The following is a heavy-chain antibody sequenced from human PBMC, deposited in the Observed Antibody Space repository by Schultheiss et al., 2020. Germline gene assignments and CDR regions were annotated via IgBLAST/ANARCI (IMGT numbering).Heavy chain of an antibody. D-gene: IGHD2-2*01. CDR2: ISWDGGST. CDR1: GFTFDDYA. Sequence: GGSLRLSCAASGFTFDDYAMHWVRQAPGKGLEWVSLISWDGGSTYYADSVKGRFTISRDNAKNSLYLQMNSLRDEDTAVYYCAKVGSSTSCYVCYYYGMDVWGQGTTVTVSS. V-gene: IGHV3-43D*03. J-gene: IGHJ6*02. CDR3: AKVGSSTSCYVCYYYGMDV.